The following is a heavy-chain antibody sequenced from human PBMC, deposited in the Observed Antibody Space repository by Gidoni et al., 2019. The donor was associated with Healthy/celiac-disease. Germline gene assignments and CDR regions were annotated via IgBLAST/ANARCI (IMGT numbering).Heavy chain of an antibody. CDR1: GGTFSSYA. CDR3: ARAPYDSSGYYSGLGIDY. V-gene: IGHV1-69*01. Sequence: QVQLVQSGAEVKKPGSSVKVSCKASGGTFSSYAISWVRQAPGQGLDWMGGIIPIFGTADYARKFQGRVTITADESTSTACMELSSLRAEDTAVYYCARAPYDSSGYYSGLGIDYWGQGTLVTVSS. D-gene: IGHD3-22*01. CDR2: IIPIFGTA. J-gene: IGHJ4*02.